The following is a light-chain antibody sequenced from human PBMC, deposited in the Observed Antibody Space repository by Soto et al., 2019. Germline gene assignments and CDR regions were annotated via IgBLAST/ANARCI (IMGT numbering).Light chain of an antibody. J-gene: IGKJ4*01. Sequence: EIVLTQSPGTLSLSPGERATLSCRASLSVSRNYLAWYQQKPGQAPRLLIYGASTRATGIPDRFTGSGSGTDFTITISRLEPEDSAVYHCQQYGGSPLTFGGGTKVEIK. V-gene: IGKV3-20*01. CDR3: QQYGGSPLT. CDR1: LSVSRNY. CDR2: GAS.